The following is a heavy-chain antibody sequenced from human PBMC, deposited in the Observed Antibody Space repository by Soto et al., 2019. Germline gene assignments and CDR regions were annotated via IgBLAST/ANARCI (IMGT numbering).Heavy chain of an antibody. CDR2: IYRGGST. CDR3: ARGHDYGGHIDY. V-gene: IGHV3-53*01. J-gene: IGHJ4*02. Sequence: LRVPCAAAGVTGSSNYIRWVRQAPGKGLEWVSVIYRGGSTYYADSVKGRFTISRDNSKNTLYLQMNSLRAEDTAVYYCARGHDYGGHIDYWGQGTLVTVSS. D-gene: IGHD4-17*01. CDR1: GVTGSSNY.